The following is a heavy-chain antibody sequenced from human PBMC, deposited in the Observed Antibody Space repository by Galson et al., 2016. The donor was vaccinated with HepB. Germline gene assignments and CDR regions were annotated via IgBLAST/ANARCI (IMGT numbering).Heavy chain of an antibody. CDR3: AREGVGQERYFDWLSRGIGMDV. J-gene: IGHJ6*02. D-gene: IGHD3-9*01. CDR2: IWYDGSNK. Sequence: SLRLSCAASGFTFSSYGMHWVRQAPGKGLEWVAVIWYDGSNKYYADSVKGRVTISRDNSKNTLSLQMNSLRAEDTAVYYCAREGVGQERYFDWLSRGIGMDVWGQGTTVTVSS. V-gene: IGHV3-33*01. CDR1: GFTFSSYG.